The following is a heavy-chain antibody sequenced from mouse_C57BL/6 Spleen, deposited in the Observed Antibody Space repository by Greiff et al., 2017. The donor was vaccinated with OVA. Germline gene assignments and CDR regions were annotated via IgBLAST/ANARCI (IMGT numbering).Heavy chain of an antibody. CDR3: ARWGYGSSAWFAY. Sequence: VQLQQSGTELVKPGASVKLSCKASGYTFTSYWMHWVKQRPGQGLEWIGNINPSNGGTNYNEKFKSKATLTVDKSSSTAYMQLSSLTSEDSAVYYCARWGYGSSAWFAYWGQGTLVTVSA. J-gene: IGHJ3*01. CDR2: INPSNGGT. V-gene: IGHV1-53*01. CDR1: GYTFTSYW. D-gene: IGHD1-1*01.